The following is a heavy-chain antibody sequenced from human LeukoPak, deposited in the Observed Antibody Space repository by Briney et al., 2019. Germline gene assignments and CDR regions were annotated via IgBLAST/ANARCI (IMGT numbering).Heavy chain of an antibody. J-gene: IGHJ6*02. Sequence: PGGSLRLSCAASGFTFSYYEMNWVRQAPGKGLEWVSYISNSGATIYYADSVKGRFTISRDNAKSSLFLQMNSLRAEDTAVYYCARDIYEITMLRGADTYHYYVMDVWGQGTTVTVSS. V-gene: IGHV3-48*03. CDR2: ISNSGATI. CDR3: ARDIYEITMLRGADTYHYYVMDV. CDR1: GFTFSYYE. D-gene: IGHD3-10*01.